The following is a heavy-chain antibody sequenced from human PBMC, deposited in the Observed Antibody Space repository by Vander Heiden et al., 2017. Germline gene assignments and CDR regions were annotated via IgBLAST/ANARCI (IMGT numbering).Heavy chain of an antibody. CDR2: ISGDSGIT. CDR1: GLNFSSNA. CDR3: AKGRGALSGSFDC. V-gene: IGHV3-23*01. Sequence: EVQLLESGGSLVQPGGSLRLSCADSGLNFSSNATSWVRQAPGKGLEWVSFISGDSGITYFADSVKGRFTISRDSSKNTLYLQMNSLRAEDTAVYYCAKGRGALSGSFDCLGQGTLVTVSS. D-gene: IGHD7-27*01. J-gene: IGHJ4*02.